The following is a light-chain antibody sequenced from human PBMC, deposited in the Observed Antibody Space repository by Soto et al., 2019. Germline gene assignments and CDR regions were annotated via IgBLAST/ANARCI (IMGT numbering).Light chain of an antibody. J-gene: IGKJ4*01. V-gene: IGKV3-15*01. CDR1: QSVSRN. CDR2: GAS. CDR3: QQYNKWPLT. Sequence: EIVMTQSPATLSVSPGERATLSCRASQSVSRNLAWYQQKPGQAPRLLIYGASTRATEIAARISGSGSGTEFTLTISSLQSEDFAVYYCQQYNKWPLTFGGGTKVEIK.